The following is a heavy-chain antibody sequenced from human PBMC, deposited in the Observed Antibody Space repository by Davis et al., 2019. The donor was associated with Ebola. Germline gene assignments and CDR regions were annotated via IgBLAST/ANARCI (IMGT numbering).Heavy chain of an antibody. CDR1: GFTVSSNY. D-gene: IGHD3-10*01. V-gene: IGHV3-66*02. J-gene: IGHJ4*02. Sequence: GESLKISCAASGFTVSSNYMSWVRQAPGKGLEWVSVIYSGGSTYYADSVKGRFTISRDNSKNTLYLQMNSLRAEDTAVYYCAKDRVRHVGYFDYWGQGTLVTVSS. CDR3: AKDRVRHVGYFDY. CDR2: IYSGGST.